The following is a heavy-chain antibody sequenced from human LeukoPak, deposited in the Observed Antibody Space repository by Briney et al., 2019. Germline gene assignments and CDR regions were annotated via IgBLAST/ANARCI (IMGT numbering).Heavy chain of an antibody. J-gene: IGHJ4*02. CDR3: ARRFVDYYDSSGYLFRGLYYVDY. Sequence: ASVKVSCKASGYTFTGYYMHWVRQAPGQGLEWMGWINANSGGTNYAQKFQGRVTMTRDTSISTAYMELSRLRSDDTAVYYCARRFVDYYDSSGYLFRGLYYVDYWGQGTLVTVSS. CDR2: INANSGGT. CDR1: GYTFTGYY. D-gene: IGHD3-22*01. V-gene: IGHV1-2*02.